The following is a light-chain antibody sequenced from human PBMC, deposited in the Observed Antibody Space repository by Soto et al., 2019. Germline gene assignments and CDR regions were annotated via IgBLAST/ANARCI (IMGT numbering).Light chain of an antibody. V-gene: IGLV1-44*01. J-gene: IGLJ3*02. CDR2: DNN. CDR3: ATWDDSVKGWM. CDR1: RSNIGTKT. Sequence: QSVLIQPPSVSGTAGQRVTITCSGGRSNIGTKTVNLYQNLPGSAPKLVSYDNNGRSSGVPDRFSGYKSGTSASLAISGLQSEDEANYYCATWDDSVKGWMFGGGTKLTVL.